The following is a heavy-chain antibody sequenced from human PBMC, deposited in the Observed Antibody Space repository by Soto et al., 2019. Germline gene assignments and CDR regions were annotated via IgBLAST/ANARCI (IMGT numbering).Heavy chain of an antibody. CDR1: GFTFSSYG. Sequence: QVQLVESGGGVVQPGRSLRLSCAASGFTFSSYGMHWVRQAPCKGLEWVAVISYDGSNKYYADSVKGRFTISRDNSKNTLYLQMNSLRAEDMAVYYCAKDPGFGQPKSYYYYGMDVWGQGTTVTDSS. D-gene: IGHD3-16*01. J-gene: IGHJ6*02. CDR2: ISYDGSNK. CDR3: AKDPGFGQPKSYYYYGMDV. V-gene: IGHV3-30*18.